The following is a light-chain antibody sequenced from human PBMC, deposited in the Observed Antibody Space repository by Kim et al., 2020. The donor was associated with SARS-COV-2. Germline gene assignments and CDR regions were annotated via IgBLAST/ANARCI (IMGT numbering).Light chain of an antibody. CDR1: NLGDRY. Sequence: VPVSPGQTASISCSGDNLGDRYASWYQQKPGQSPVIVIYQDNRRPSGIPERFSGSNSGNTATLTISGTQAMDEADYYCQAWDSSLIFGGGTKLTVL. V-gene: IGLV3-1*01. CDR2: QDN. CDR3: QAWDSSLI. J-gene: IGLJ2*01.